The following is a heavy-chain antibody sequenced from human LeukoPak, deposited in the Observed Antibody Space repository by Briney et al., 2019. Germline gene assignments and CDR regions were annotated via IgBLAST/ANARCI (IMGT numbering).Heavy chain of an antibody. CDR3: VRDLVAVAGTDY. Sequence: GGSLRLSCAASGFTLSSNYMSWVRQAPGKGLEWVSVIYSGGSTYYADSVKGRFTISRDNSKNTLYLQMNSLRAEDTAVYYCVRDLVAVAGTDYWGQGTLVTVSS. CDR1: GFTLSSNY. V-gene: IGHV3-66*01. CDR2: IYSGGST. D-gene: IGHD6-19*01. J-gene: IGHJ4*02.